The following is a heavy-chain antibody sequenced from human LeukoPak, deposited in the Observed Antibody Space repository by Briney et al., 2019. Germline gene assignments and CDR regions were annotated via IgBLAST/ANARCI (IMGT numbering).Heavy chain of an antibody. Sequence: GGSLRLSCAASGFTFSGSAMHWVRQASGKGLEWVGRIRSKANSYATAYAASVKGRFTISRDDSKNTAYLQMNSLKTEDTAVYYCTRQPPTTVVTPGYWGQGTLVTVSS. J-gene: IGHJ4*02. CDR2: IRSKANSYAT. CDR1: GFTFSGSA. D-gene: IGHD4-23*01. V-gene: IGHV3-73*01. CDR3: TRQPPTTVVTPGY.